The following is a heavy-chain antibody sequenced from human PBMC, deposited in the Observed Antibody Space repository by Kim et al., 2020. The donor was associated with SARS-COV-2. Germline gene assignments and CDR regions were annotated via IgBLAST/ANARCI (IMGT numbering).Heavy chain of an antibody. J-gene: IGHJ4*02. V-gene: IGHV1-69*10. D-gene: IGHD2-21*02. CDR2: GGPGGGMA. Sequence: SVKVSCKASGGTFSSYAISWVRQAPGQGLVWGGGGGPGGGMANYAQKFQGRVTITADESTSTAYMELSSLRSEDTAVYYCARVMVSRYCGGDCPFDYWGQGTLVTVSS. CDR1: GGTFSSYA. CDR3: ARVMVSRYCGGDCPFDY.